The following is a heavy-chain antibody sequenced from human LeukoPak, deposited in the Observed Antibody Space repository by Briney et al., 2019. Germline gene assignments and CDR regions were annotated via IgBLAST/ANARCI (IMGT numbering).Heavy chain of an antibody. Sequence: GGSLRLSCAASKFTFSSYSMNWVRQAPGKGLEWVSSISSTSSYIYYADSVKGRFTISRDNSKNTLYLQMNGLGPEDTAVYYCARDDGDDISIVNDYYLDSWGQGTLVTVSS. V-gene: IGHV3-21*01. D-gene: IGHD2/OR15-2a*01. J-gene: IGHJ4*02. CDR1: KFTFSSYS. CDR3: ARDDGDDISIVNDYYLDS. CDR2: ISSTSSYI.